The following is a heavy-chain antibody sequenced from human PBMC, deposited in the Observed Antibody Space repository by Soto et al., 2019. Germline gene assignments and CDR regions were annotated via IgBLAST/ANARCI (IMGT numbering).Heavy chain of an antibody. CDR1: GGNFNTYP. CDR3: ARDCRLWGSTGWKRENLFDI. J-gene: IGHJ3*02. V-gene: IGHV1-69*18. D-gene: IGHD3-16*01. CDR2: IIPIFGTP. Sequence: QVQLEQSGAEVKRPGSSVKVSCKTSGGNFNTYPISWVRQAPGHRLEWMGKIIPIFGTPDYAQKFQGRVTINADEATTTVYMELRSLKSDDSAVYYWARDCRLWGSTGWKRENLFDIWGQGTMVTVSS.